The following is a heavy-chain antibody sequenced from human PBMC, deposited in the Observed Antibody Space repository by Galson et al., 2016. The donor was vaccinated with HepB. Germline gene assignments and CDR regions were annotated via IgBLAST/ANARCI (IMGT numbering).Heavy chain of an antibody. CDR1: GFTLSEYY. CDR3: VREPRVGPAGSFDF. CDR2: IASSGTTV. J-gene: IGHJ4*02. Sequence: SLRLSCAGSGFTLSEYYMNWIRQAPGKGLEWVSFIASSGTTVYYADSVKGRFTISRDNAKNSLYLQMNSLSGDATAIYYCVREPRVGPAGSFDFWGQGALVTVSS. D-gene: IGHD1-26*01. V-gene: IGHV3-11*01.